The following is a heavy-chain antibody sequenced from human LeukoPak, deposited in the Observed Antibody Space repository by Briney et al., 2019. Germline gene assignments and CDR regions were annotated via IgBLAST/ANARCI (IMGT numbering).Heavy chain of an antibody. V-gene: IGHV5-51*01. D-gene: IGHD2-21*01. CDR3: ARHGLDILDASGFDY. J-gene: IGHJ4*02. CDR2: IYPGDSDT. CDR1: GYSFTSYW. Sequence: GESLKISCKGSGYSFTSYWIGWVRQMPGKGLEWMGIIYPGDSDTRYSPSFQGQVTISADKSISTAYLQWSSLKASDTAMYYCARHGLDILDASGFDYWGQGTLVTVYS.